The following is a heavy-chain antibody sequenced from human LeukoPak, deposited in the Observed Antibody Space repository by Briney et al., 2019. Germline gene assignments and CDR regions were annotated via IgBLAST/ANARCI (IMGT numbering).Heavy chain of an antibody. Sequence: SVTVSCTASGGTFSSYAISWVRQAPGQGLEWMGGIIPIFGTANYAQKFQGRVTITADESTSTAYMELSSLRSEDTAAYYCARESWIERISSTSTTIINWFDPWGQGTLVTVSS. CDR3: ARESWIERISSTSTTIINWFDP. V-gene: IGHV1-69*01. CDR2: IIPIFGTA. D-gene: IGHD2-2*01. J-gene: IGHJ5*02. CDR1: GGTFSSYA.